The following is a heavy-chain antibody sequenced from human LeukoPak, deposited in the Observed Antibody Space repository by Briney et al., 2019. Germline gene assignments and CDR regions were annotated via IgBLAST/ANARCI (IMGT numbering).Heavy chain of an antibody. D-gene: IGHD3-22*01. CDR3: GRPGFTSYDDSSAYLGPIDI. Sequence: PSETLSLTCSVTGGSMSSSNYYWRWIRQPPGKGLEWIGSIYYSGSTYYNPSLKSRVTISVDTSKNQFSLKLTSVTASDTAVYYCGRPGFTSYDDSSAYLGPIDIWGQGTMVTVSS. V-gene: IGHV4-39*01. CDR2: IYYSGST. CDR1: GGSMSSSNYY. J-gene: IGHJ3*02.